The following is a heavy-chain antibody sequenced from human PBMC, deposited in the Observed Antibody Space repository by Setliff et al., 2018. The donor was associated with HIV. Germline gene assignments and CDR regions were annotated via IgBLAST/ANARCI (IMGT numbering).Heavy chain of an antibody. Sequence: GGSLRLSCAGSGFTFNDAWISWVRQAPGKGLEWVAVISYDGNNKYYADSVKGRFTISRDNAKNSLYLQMNSLRADDTAVYFCARPTNIDTLYYGSQSFYMYYYGLDVWGQGTTVTVSS. V-gene: IGHV3-30-3*01. CDR3: ARPTNIDTLYYGSQSFYMYYYGLDV. J-gene: IGHJ6*02. D-gene: IGHD3-10*01. CDR2: ISYDGNNK. CDR1: GFTFNDAW.